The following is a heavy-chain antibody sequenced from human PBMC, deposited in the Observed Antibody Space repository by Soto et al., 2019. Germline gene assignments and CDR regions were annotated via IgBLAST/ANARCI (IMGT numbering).Heavy chain of an antibody. Sequence: GGSLRLSCAASGFTFTRYSMNWVRQAPGKGLEWVSSISSTTNYIYYADSMKGRFTVSRDNAKNSVYLEMNSLSAEDTALYYCARESEDLTSNFDNWGQGTLVTVSS. J-gene: IGHJ4*02. CDR3: ARESEDLTSNFDN. CDR2: ISSTTNYI. CDR1: GFTFTRYS. V-gene: IGHV3-21*01.